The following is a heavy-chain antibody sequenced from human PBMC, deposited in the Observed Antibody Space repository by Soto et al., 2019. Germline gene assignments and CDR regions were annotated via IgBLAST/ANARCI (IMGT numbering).Heavy chain of an antibody. V-gene: IGHV1-18*01. J-gene: IGHJ4*02. CDR2: ISPHNFNT. D-gene: IGHD3-9*01. CDR3: ARYEGGYYILTGYYKAHHFDY. Sequence: QVQLVQSGAEVKKPGDSVKVSCSASGYTFTHFYITWVRQAPGQGLEWMGAISPHNFNTNFAQKFQGRVTLTTDTCTSTAYMELRSLSSDDTAVYYCARYEGGYYILTGYYKAHHFDYWGQGVLVTVSS. CDR1: GYTFTHFY.